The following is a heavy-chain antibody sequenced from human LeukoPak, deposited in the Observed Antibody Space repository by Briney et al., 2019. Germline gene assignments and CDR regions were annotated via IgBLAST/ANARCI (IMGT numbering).Heavy chain of an antibody. V-gene: IGHV1-8*03. D-gene: IGHD3-3*01. J-gene: IGHJ4*02. Sequence: ASVKVSCKASGYTFTSYDINWVRQATGQGLEWMGWMNPNSGNTGYAQKFQGRVTITRNTSISTAYMELSSLRSEDTAVYYCARGFRYYDFWSGYFSFDYWGQGTLVTVSS. CDR3: ARGFRYYDFWSGYFSFDY. CDR1: GYTFTSYD. CDR2: MNPNSGNT.